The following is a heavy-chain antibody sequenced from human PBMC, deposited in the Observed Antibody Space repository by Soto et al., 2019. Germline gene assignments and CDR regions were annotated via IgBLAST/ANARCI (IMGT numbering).Heavy chain of an antibody. D-gene: IGHD3-10*01. V-gene: IGHV4-31*03. CDR2: IYYSGST. J-gene: IGHJ4*02. Sequence: QVQLQESGPGLVKPSQTLSLTCTVSGGSISSGDYYWSWIRQHPGKGLEWSGYIYYSGSTYYNPSLKSRVTISVDTSKNQFSLKLSSVTAADTAVYYCATYGSGSYKPTTFDYWGQGTLVPVSS. CDR3: ATYGSGSYKPTTFDY. CDR1: GGSISSGDYY.